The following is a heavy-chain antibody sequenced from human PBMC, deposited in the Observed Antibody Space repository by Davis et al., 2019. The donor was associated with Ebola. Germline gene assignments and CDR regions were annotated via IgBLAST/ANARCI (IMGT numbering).Heavy chain of an antibody. CDR2: INHSGNT. CDR3: AREGGQGSSGLDY. J-gene: IGHJ4*02. CDR1: GGSFSGNY. V-gene: IGHV4-34*01. D-gene: IGHD6-25*01. Sequence: SETLSLTCAVYGGSFSGNYWSWIRQPPGKGLEWIGEINHSGNTTYNPSLKSRVTISVDTSKNQFSLKLISVTAADTAVYYCAREGGQGSSGLDYWGQGTLVTVSS.